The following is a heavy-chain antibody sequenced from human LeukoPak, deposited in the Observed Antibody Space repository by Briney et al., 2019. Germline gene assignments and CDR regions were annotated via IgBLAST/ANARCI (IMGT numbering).Heavy chain of an antibody. CDR1: GFTFSNAW. J-gene: IGHJ4*02. CDR2: IKSKTDGGTT. Sequence: GGSLRLSCAASGFTFSNAWMSWVRQAPGKGLEWVGRIKSKTDGGTTDYAAPVKGRFTISRDDSKNTLYLQMNSLKTEDTAVYYCTTRRDRYKFRDYWGQGTLVTVSS. D-gene: IGHD5-24*01. V-gene: IGHV3-15*01. CDR3: TTRRDRYKFRDY.